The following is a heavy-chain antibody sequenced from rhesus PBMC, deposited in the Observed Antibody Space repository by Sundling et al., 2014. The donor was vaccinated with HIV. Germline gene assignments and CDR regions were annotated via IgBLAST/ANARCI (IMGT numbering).Heavy chain of an antibody. Sequence: EVQVVESGAGLVQPGGSLRLSCATSGFTFSDAWMTWVRQAPGKGLEWLGRIKSKTDGETAEYAASVKDRFTISRDDSKNTLFLQMNSLKTDDTAVYYCTPSMVHTSDYWGQGVLVTVSS. J-gene: IGHJ4*01. V-gene: IGHV3-30*02. CDR1: GFTFSDAW. D-gene: IGHD6-13*01. CDR3: TPSMVHTSDY. CDR2: IKSKTDGETA.